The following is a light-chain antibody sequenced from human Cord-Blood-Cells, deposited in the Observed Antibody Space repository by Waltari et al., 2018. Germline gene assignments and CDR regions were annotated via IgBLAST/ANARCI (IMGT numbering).Light chain of an antibody. Sequence: NFMLTQPHSVSESPGNTLTISCTGSSGRIASNYVQWYQQRPGSAPTTVIYEDNQRPSGVPDRFSGSIDSSSNSASLTISGLKTEDEADYYCQSYDSSNQVFGGGTKLTVL. J-gene: IGLJ3*02. CDR2: EDN. V-gene: IGLV6-57*02. CDR3: QSYDSSNQV. CDR1: SGRIASNY.